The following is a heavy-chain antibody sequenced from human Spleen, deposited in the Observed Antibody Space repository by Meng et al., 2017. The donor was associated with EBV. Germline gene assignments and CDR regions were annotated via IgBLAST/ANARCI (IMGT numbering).Heavy chain of an antibody. Sequence: QGRLQESGPGSVKPSQTPSLTCAGSGNSISSGGYYWSWIRQPPGEGLEWIGYIYHSGNTYYNPSLESRATISVDTSRNQFSLNLNSVTAADTAVYYCARDISPSGKGGSDPWGQGTLVTVSS. CDR3: ARDISPSGKGGSDP. D-gene: IGHD5-12*01. J-gene: IGHJ5*02. CDR2: IYHSGNT. V-gene: IGHV4-30-4*01. CDR1: GNSISSGGYY.